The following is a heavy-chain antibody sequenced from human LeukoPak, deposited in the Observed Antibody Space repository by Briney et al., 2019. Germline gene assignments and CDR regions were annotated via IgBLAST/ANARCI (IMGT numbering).Heavy chain of an antibody. V-gene: IGHV3-30-3*01. CDR2: ISYDASNK. J-gene: IGHJ6*02. CDR3: ARVGTVTPYYYYYGMDV. D-gene: IGHD4-17*01. Sequence: GGSLRLSCAASGFTFSSYAMHWVRQAPGKGLEWVAVISYDASNKYYADSVEGRFTISRDNSKNTLYLQMNSLRAEDTAVYYCARVGTVTPYYYYYGMDVWGQGTTVTVSS. CDR1: GFTFSSYA.